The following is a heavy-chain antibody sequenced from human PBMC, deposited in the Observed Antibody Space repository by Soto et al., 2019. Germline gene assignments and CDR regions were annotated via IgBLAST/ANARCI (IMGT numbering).Heavy chain of an antibody. CDR3: AKGSSGYRPYYFDY. J-gene: IGHJ4*02. V-gene: IGHV3-23*01. CDR2: IGGGGIST. Sequence: GGSLRLSCAASGFTFSDYAMSWVRQAPGKGLEWVSAIGGGGISTYYADSVKGRFTISRDNSRSSLYLQMNSLRAEDTAVYYCAKGSSGYRPYYFDYWGQGTLVTVSS. CDR1: GFTFSDYA. D-gene: IGHD3-22*01.